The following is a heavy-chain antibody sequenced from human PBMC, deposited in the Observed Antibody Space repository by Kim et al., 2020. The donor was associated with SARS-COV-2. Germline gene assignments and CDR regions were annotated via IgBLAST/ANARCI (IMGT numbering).Heavy chain of an antibody. Sequence: GGSLRLSCAASGFTFSSYSMNWVRQAPGKGLEWVSSISSSSSYIYYADSVKGRFTISRDNAKNSLYLQMNSLRAEDTAVYYCARDCGGKNLLWFGESRVPFDWYFDLWGRGTLVTVSS. V-gene: IGHV3-21*01. CDR2: ISSSSSYI. D-gene: IGHD3-10*01. CDR1: GFTFSSYS. CDR3: ARDCGGKNLLWFGESRVPFDWYFDL. J-gene: IGHJ2*01.